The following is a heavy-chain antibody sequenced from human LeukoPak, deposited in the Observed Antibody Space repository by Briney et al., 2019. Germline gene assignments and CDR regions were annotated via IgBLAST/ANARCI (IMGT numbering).Heavy chain of an antibody. V-gene: IGHV3-30*02. CDR3: ARGSGTSRPYFLDY. D-gene: IGHD3-10*01. Sequence: GGSLRLSCAASGFTFSSYGMHWVRQAPGKGLEWVVFIRYDGSNKYYADSVKGRFTISRDNSKSTMYLQVTSLTAEDTAVYYCARGSGTSRPYFLDYWGRGTLVTVSS. CDR2: IRYDGSNK. CDR1: GFTFSSYG. J-gene: IGHJ4*02.